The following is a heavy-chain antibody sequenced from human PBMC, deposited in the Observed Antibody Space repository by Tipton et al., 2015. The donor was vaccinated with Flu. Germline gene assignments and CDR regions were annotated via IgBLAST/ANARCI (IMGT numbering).Heavy chain of an antibody. D-gene: IGHD1-26*01. J-gene: IGHJ4*02. Sequence: TLSLTCVVHGGSFSGYYWSWIRRSPGKGLEWIGEIDHSGTTNYSPSLKSRVTISRDTSKIQFSLKLSSVTAADTAVYFCAREGRNSGGLDYWGQGTLVTVSS. CDR2: IDHSGTT. CDR3: AREGRNSGGLDY. CDR1: GGSFSGYY. V-gene: IGHV4-34*01.